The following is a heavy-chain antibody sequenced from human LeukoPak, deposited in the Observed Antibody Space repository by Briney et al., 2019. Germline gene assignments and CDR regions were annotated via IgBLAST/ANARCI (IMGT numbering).Heavy chain of an antibody. V-gene: IGHV3-73*01. Sequence: GGSLRLSCAASGFTFSGSTMHWVRQASGKGLEWVGRIRSKTSSYATAYTASVKGRFTISRDNSKNTLYLQMNSLRAEDTAVYYCAISYGDYPGDYFDYWGQGTLVTVSS. D-gene: IGHD4-17*01. J-gene: IGHJ4*02. CDR2: IRSKTSSYAT. CDR1: GFTFSGST. CDR3: AISYGDYPGDYFDY.